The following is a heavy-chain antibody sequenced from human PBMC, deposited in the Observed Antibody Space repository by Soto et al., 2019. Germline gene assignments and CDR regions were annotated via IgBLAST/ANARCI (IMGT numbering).Heavy chain of an antibody. D-gene: IGHD2-2*01. V-gene: IGHV3-23*01. Sequence: GGSLRLSCAASGFTFSNFAMSWVCQAPGKGLEWVSGISGSGDTTYYADSVKGRFTISRDNSKNTLYLQMNSLRAEDTAVYYCGSYASSRAFAYWGQGTLVTVSS. J-gene: IGHJ4*02. CDR2: ISGSGDTT. CDR3: GSYASSRAFAY. CDR1: GFTFSNFA.